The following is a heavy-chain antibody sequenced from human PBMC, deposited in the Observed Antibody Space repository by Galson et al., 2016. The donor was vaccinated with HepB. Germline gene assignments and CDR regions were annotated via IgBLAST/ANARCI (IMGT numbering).Heavy chain of an antibody. CDR2: NSRENNRI. D-gene: IGHD3-9*01. Sequence: SLRLSCAASGFTFSDYTMNWVRRAPGKGLEWISHNSRENNRIDYADSVKGRFTVSRDNGKNSLYLQMKSLRVEDTAVYYCVRDHDWAFDYWGQGLLVTVSS. CDR1: GFTFSDYT. J-gene: IGHJ4*02. CDR3: VRDHDWAFDY. V-gene: IGHV3-48*01.